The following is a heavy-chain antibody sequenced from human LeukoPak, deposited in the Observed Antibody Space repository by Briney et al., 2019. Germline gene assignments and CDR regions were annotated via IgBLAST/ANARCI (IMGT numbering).Heavy chain of an antibody. D-gene: IGHD2-15*01. J-gene: IGHJ4*02. CDR2: ISAYNGNT. CDR1: GYTFTSYG. V-gene: IGHV1-18*01. CDR3: AREGGSANDPDSGY. Sequence: ASVTVSCKASGYTFTSYGINWVRQAPGQGLEWMGWISAYNGNTDYAQKLQGRVTMTTDTSTSTAYMELRSLRSDDTAVYYCAREGGSANDPDSGYWGQGTLVTVSS.